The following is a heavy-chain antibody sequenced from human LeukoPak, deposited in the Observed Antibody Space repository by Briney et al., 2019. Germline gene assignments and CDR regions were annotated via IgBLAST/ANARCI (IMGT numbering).Heavy chain of an antibody. J-gene: IGHJ4*02. CDR2: ISASGGGT. CDR3: AKAPYCPNDVCRYFDY. Sequence: GGSLRLSCAASGFTFTTYPMSWVRQAGGKGLEWVSAISASGGGTYYADSFNARFTISTDNSRSAVFLQMSSLRAEGTAVYYCAKAPYCPNDVCRYFDYWGQGILVTVSS. CDR1: GFTFTTYP. D-gene: IGHD2-8*01. V-gene: IGHV3-23*01.